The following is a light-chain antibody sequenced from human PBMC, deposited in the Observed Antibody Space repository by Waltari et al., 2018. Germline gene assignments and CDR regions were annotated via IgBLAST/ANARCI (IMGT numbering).Light chain of an antibody. CDR1: QNIDTF. CDR3: QQIYTSPPWT. Sequence: DIQMTQTPSPLSAAVRDRVSITCRTSQNIDTFVNWYHQRSGEAPKLLIYATSNLQRGVPSRFSGSGSGTNFTLTISSLQPEDVGTYYCQQIYTSPPWTFGPGTQVEVK. V-gene: IGKV1-39*01. CDR2: ATS. J-gene: IGKJ1*01.